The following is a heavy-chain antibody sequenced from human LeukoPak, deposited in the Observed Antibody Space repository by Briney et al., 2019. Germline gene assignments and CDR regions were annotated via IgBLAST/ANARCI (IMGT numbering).Heavy chain of an antibody. J-gene: IGHJ4*02. CDR1: GGSISSGGYY. CDR2: IYYSGST. Sequence: PSETLSLTCTVSGGSISSGGYYWSWIRQHPGKGLEWIGYIYYSGSTYYNPSLKSRVTISVGTSKNQFSLKLSSVTAADTAVYYCAREPYDSSALYFDYWGQGTLVTVSS. V-gene: IGHV4-31*03. CDR3: AREPYDSSALYFDY. D-gene: IGHD3-22*01.